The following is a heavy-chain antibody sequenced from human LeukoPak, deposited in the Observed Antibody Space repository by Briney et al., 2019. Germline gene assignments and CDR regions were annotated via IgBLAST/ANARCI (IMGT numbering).Heavy chain of an antibody. V-gene: IGHV4-39*07. CDR2: IYYSGST. CDR1: GGSISSSSYY. J-gene: IGHJ4*02. D-gene: IGHD4-17*01. CDR3: ASEYGARLDY. Sequence: SETLSLTCTVSGGSISSSSYYWGWIRQPPGKGLEWIGSIYYSGSTYYNPSLKSRVTISVDTSKNQFSLKLSSVTAADTAVYYCASEYGARLDYWGQGTLVTVSS.